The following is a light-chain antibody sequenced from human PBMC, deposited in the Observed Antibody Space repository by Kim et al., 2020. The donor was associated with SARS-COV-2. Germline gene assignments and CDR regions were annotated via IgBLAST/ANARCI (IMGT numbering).Light chain of an antibody. V-gene: IGKV1-9*01. CDR2: SAS. CDR3: QQVNSYPLS. CDR1: QDISSY. J-gene: IGKJ4*01. Sequence: IQLTQTPSSLSASVGDKVTITCRASQDISSYLVWYLQSPGKAPKLLIYSASTLQSGVPSRFSGSGSGTDFTLTINSLQPEDFATYYCQQVNSYPLSFGGGTKVDIK.